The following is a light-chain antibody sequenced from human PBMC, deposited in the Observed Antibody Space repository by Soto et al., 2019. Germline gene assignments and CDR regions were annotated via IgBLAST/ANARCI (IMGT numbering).Light chain of an antibody. CDR2: AAS. Sequence: DIQMTQSPSSLSASVGDRVTITCRASQSISSYLNWYQQKPGKAPKLLIYAASSLQSGVPSRFSGSGSGTDFTLTISSLQPEDFDTYYFQQSYSTPRTFGQGTKLEIK. CDR1: QSISSY. J-gene: IGKJ2*01. V-gene: IGKV1-39*01. CDR3: QQSYSTPRT.